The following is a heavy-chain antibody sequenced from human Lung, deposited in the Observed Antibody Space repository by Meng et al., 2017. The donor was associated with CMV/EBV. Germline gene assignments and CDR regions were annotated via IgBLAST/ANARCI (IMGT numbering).Heavy chain of an antibody. V-gene: IGHV3-48*03. Sequence: GESLKISCAASGFTFSSYEMNWVRQAPGKGLEWVSYISSSGSTIYYADSVKGRFTISRDNAKNSLYLQMNSLRAEDTAVYYCARVPRSRYYYYGMDVWGQGTXVTVSS. D-gene: IGHD3-10*01. J-gene: IGHJ6*02. CDR3: ARVPRSRYYYYGMDV. CDR1: GFTFSSYE. CDR2: ISSSGSTI.